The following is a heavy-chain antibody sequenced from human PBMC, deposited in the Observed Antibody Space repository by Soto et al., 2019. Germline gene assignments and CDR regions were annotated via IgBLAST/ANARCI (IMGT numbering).Heavy chain of an antibody. CDR3: ARVSWSYYYGMDV. Sequence: QVQLQESGPGLVKPSGTLSLTCAVSGGSISSSNWWSWVRQPPGKGLEWIGEIYHSGSTNYNPSLQGRVTISGDKSKNQFSLKLGSVTAADTAVYYCARVSWSYYYGMDVWGQGATVTVSS. V-gene: IGHV4-4*02. D-gene: IGHD3-3*01. CDR1: GGSISSSNW. J-gene: IGHJ6*02. CDR2: IYHSGST.